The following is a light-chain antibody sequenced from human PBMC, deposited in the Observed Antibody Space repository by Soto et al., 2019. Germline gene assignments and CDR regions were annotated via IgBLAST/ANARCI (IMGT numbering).Light chain of an antibody. CDR2: DAT. V-gene: IGKV3-11*01. J-gene: IGKJ3*01. CDR3: LRRASWPHT. Sequence: VLTQSPANLSLSPGESAALSCRASQSVGSYLAWLQQVPGQAPRLLIYDATNRANGIPAKFRGSGSGTDFTLTISSLEPEDFALYFCLRRASWPHTFGPGTKVEIK. CDR1: QSVGSY.